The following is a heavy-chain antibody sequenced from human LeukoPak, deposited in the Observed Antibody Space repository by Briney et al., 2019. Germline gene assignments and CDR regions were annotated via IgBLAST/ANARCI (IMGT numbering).Heavy chain of an antibody. Sequence: PSETLSLTCTVSGASVTGYYWSWIRQPPGKGLEWLGYISDSGSTNYIPSLKSRITISVDPSKNQFSLKLTSVTAADTAVYYCARELRNADAFDIWGQGTMVTVSS. J-gene: IGHJ3*02. CDR3: ARELRNADAFDI. CDR1: GASVTGYY. CDR2: ISDSGST. V-gene: IGHV4-59*02. D-gene: IGHD4-17*01.